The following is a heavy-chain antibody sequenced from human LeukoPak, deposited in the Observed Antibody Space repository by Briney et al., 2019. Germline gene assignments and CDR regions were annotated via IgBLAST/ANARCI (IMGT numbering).Heavy chain of an antibody. J-gene: IGHJ3*02. CDR3: ARDTYGSGNEVAFDI. Sequence: GGSLRLSCAASGFTFSSYTMNWVRQAPGKGLEWVSSISTPSYKYYSDSLKGRFTISRDNAKNSLYLQMNSLRAEDTAVYYYARDTYGSGNEVAFDIWGQGTMVTVSP. CDR1: GFTFSSYT. CDR2: ISTPSYK. D-gene: IGHD3-10*01. V-gene: IGHV3-21*01.